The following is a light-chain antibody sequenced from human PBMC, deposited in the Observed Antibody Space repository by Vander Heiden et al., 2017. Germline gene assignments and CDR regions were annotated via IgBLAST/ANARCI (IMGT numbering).Light chain of an antibody. CDR1: QGISKW. CDR3: QKYNGFPWT. Sequence: IQMTQSPATLSAYVGDRVTITCRASQGISKWLAWYQQKPGKAPKLLVYQASRLENGVPSRFSGGGSGTEFTLTISSLQPDDFATYFCQKYNGFPWTFGQGTKVEIK. CDR2: QAS. V-gene: IGKV1-5*03. J-gene: IGKJ1*01.